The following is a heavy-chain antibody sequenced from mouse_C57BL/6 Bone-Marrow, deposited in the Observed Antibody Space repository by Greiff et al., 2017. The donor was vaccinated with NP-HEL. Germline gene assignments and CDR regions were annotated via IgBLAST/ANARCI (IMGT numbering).Heavy chain of an antibody. Sequence: VQLQQSGAELVRPGASVTLSCKASGYTFTDYEMHWVKQTPVHGLEWIGAIDPETGGTAYNQKFKGKAILTADKSSSTAYMKLRSLTSEDSAVYYCTRWDYYDWGQGTSVTVSS. CDR1: GYTFTDYE. D-gene: IGHD1-1*01. J-gene: IGHJ4*01. CDR2: IDPETGGT. V-gene: IGHV1-15*01. CDR3: TRWDYYD.